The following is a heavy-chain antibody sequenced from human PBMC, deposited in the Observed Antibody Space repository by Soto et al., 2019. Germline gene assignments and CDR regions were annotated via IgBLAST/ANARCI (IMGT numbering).Heavy chain of an antibody. CDR3: AGGPSLYYYGSGSLLGDYYG. CDR1: GGSFSGYY. J-gene: IGHJ6*01. Sequence: SETLSLTCAVYGGSFSGYYWSWIRQPPGKGLEWIGEINHSGSTNYNPSLKSRVTISVDTSKNQFSLKLSSVTAADTAVYYCAGGPSLYYYGSGSLLGDYYG. CDR2: INHSGST. V-gene: IGHV4-34*01. D-gene: IGHD3-10*01.